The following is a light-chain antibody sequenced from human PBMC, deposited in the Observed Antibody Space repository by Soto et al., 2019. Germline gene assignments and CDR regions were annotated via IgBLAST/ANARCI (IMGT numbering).Light chain of an antibody. CDR1: QGISSY. CDR3: QQLNSDPLS. Sequence: DIPLTQSPSFLSASVGDRLTITCRASQGISSYLAWYQQKPGKAPQLLIYGASTLQSGVPSRFSGSGSGTEFTLTISSLQPEDFATYYCQQLNSDPLSFGGGTKVEIK. V-gene: IGKV1-9*01. J-gene: IGKJ4*01. CDR2: GAS.